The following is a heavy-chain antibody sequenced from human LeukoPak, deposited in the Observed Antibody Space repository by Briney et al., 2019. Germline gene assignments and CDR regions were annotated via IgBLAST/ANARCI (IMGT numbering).Heavy chain of an antibody. D-gene: IGHD5-18*01. CDR2: IYYTGST. J-gene: IGHJ4*02. Sequence: SETLSLTCTVSGGSINNYYWSWVRQPPGAGLEWLAYIYYTGSTNYNPSLKTRLTISVDTSKNQFSLRLNSVTAADTAVYYCARHSYGVYYFDYWGQGTLVTVSS. CDR3: ARHSYGVYYFDY. V-gene: IGHV4-59*08. CDR1: GGSINNYY.